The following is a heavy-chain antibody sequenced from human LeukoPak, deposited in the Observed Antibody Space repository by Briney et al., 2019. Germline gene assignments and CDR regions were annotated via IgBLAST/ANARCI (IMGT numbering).Heavy chain of an antibody. CDR1: GFTFSSYA. J-gene: IGHJ4*02. V-gene: IGHV3-23*01. CDR3: AKGMYYYGSGSQYFDY. D-gene: IGHD3-10*01. CDR2: ISGSGGST. Sequence: GGSLRPSCAASGFTFSSYAMSWVRQAPGKGLEWVSAISGSGGSTYYADSVKGRFTISRDNSKNTLYLQMNSLRAEDTAVYYCAKGMYYYGSGSQYFDYWGQGTLVTVSS.